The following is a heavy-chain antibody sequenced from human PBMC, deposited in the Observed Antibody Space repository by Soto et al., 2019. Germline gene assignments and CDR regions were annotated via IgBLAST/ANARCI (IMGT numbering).Heavy chain of an antibody. J-gene: IGHJ4*02. CDR1: GFTFDDYA. V-gene: IGHV3-9*01. D-gene: IGHD3-3*01. CDR3: AKAAPYYDFWSGYYSLDY. Sequence: EVQLVESGGGLVQPGRSLRLSCAASGFTFDDYAMHWVRQAPGKGLEWVSGISWNSGSIGYADSVKGRFTISRDNAKNSLYLPMNSLRAEDTALYYCAKAAPYYDFWSGYYSLDYWGQGTLVTVSS. CDR2: ISWNSGSI.